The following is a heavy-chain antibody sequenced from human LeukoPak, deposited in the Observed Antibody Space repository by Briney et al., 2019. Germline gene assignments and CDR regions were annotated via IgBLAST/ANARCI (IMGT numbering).Heavy chain of an antibody. D-gene: IGHD2-2*01. Sequence: ASVKVSCKASGYTFTSYGISWVRQAPGQGLEWMGWISAYNGNTNYAQKLQGRVTMTTDTSTSTAYMELRSLRSDDTAVYYCARSLNTLGYCSSTSCFDFDYWGQGTLVTVSS. CDR3: ARSLNTLGYCSSTSCFDFDY. V-gene: IGHV1-18*01. J-gene: IGHJ4*02. CDR1: GYTFTSYG. CDR2: ISAYNGNT.